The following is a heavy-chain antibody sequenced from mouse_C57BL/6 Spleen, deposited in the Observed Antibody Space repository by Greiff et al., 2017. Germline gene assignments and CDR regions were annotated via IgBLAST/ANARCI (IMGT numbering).Heavy chain of an antibody. CDR1: GFTFSSYA. Sequence: EVKLEESGEGLVKPGGSLKLSCAASGFTFSSYAMSWVRQTPEKRLEWVAYISSGGDYSYYADTVKGRFTISRDNARNTLYLQMSSLKSKDTAMYYCTRDYYGYYFDYWGQGTTLTVSS. V-gene: IGHV5-9-1*02. CDR2: ISSGGDYS. J-gene: IGHJ2*01. CDR3: TRDYYGYYFDY. D-gene: IGHD1-1*01.